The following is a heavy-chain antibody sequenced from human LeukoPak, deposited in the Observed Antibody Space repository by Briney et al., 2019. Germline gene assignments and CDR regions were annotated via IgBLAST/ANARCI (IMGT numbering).Heavy chain of an antibody. CDR3: AKSLAHDAFDI. V-gene: IGHV3-21*04. CDR2: ISSSSSYI. J-gene: IGHJ3*02. Sequence: GGSLRLSCAASGFTFSSYSMNWVRQAPGKGLEWVSSISSSSSYIYYADSVKGRFTISRDNSKNTLYLQMNSLRAEDTAAYYCAKSLAHDAFDIWGQGTMVTVSS. CDR1: GFTFSSYS.